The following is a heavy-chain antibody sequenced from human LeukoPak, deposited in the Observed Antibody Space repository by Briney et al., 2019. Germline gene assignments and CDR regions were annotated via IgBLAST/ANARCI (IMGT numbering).Heavy chain of an antibody. D-gene: IGHD5-18*01. Sequence: ASVKVSCKASGYTFTAYYMHWVRQAPGQGLEWMGWINPNTSGTNYAQKFQGRVTMTRATSISTAYMELSSLTSDDTAVYFCARDDSFQFDSWGQGTLVTVSS. CDR1: GYTFTAYY. V-gene: IGHV1-2*02. CDR2: INPNTSGT. J-gene: IGHJ4*02. CDR3: ARDDSFQFDS.